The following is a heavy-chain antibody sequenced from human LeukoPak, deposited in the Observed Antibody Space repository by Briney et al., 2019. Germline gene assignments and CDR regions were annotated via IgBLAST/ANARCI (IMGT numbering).Heavy chain of an antibody. CDR3: ASGGGYCSTTSCYVLYY. Sequence: PGGSLRLSCAASGFTFSSYDMSWVRQAPGKGLQWLSAVSSRGDRTYYADSVKGRFSISRDNSKNTLYLQMNSLSADDTAVYYCASGGGYCSTTSCYVLYYWVQGALVTVSS. J-gene: IGHJ4*02. V-gene: IGHV3-23*01. D-gene: IGHD2-2*01. CDR2: VSSRGDRT. CDR1: GFTFSSYD.